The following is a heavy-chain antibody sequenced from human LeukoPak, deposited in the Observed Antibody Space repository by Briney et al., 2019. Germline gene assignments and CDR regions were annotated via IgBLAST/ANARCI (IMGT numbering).Heavy chain of an antibody. CDR1: GYSISSGYY. Sequence: SETLSLTCTVSGYSISSGYYWGWIRQPPGKGLEWIANIYHSGLIYYNPSLKSRVTISVDTSKNQFSLKLSSVTAADTAVYYCARETSQKGAHYMDVWGKGTTVTISS. J-gene: IGHJ6*03. V-gene: IGHV4-38-2*02. D-gene: IGHD3-16*01. CDR3: ARETSQKGAHYMDV. CDR2: IYHSGLI.